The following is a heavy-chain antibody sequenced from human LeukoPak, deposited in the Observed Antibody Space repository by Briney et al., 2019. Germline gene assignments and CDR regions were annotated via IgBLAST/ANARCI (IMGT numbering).Heavy chain of an antibody. J-gene: IGHJ4*02. CDR2: IIPIFGTA. CDR3: ARGIDILTGYFDY. D-gene: IGHD3-9*01. V-gene: IGHV1-69*01. CDR1: GGTFSSYA. Sequence: SVNVSCKASGGTFSSYAISWVRQAPGQGLEWMGGIIPIFGTANYAQKFQGRVTITADESTSTAYMELSSLRSEDTAVYYCARGIDILTGYFDYWGQGTLVTVSS.